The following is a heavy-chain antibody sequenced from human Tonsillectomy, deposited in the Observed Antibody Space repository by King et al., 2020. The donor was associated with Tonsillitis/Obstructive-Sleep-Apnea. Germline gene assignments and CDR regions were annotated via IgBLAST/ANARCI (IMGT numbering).Heavy chain of an antibody. CDR3: ARDHVMDS. CDR2: IKHDGSKK. V-gene: IGHV3-7*01. J-gene: IGHJ4*02. CDR1: GFTFRRYW. Sequence: VQLVESGGGLVQTGGSLRLSCAASGFTFRRYWMNWVRQAPGKGLEWVANIKHDGSKKDYLDSVKGRFTISRDNAKNSLYLQMNSLRAEDTAVYYCARDHVMDSWGQGTLVTVSS.